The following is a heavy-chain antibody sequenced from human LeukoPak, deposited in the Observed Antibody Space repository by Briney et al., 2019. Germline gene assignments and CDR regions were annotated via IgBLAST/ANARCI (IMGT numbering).Heavy chain of an antibody. J-gene: IGHJ6*03. D-gene: IGHD1-1*01. Sequence: SGTLSLTCTVSGGSISSYYWSWIRQPPGKGMEWIGYIQYSGSTNYNLSLKSRVTISVDTSKNQFSLKLNSVTAADTAVYYCARVSWFPGTSYYYMDVWGKGTPVTVSS. CDR3: ARVSWFPGTSYYYMDV. CDR2: IQYSGST. V-gene: IGHV4-59*01. CDR1: GGSISSYY.